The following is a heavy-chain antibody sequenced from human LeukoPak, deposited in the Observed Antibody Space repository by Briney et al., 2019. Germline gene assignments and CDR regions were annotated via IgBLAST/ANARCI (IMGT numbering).Heavy chain of an antibody. J-gene: IGHJ4*02. CDR3: ARGDWAPFDY. CDR1: GFTFSDYW. Sequence: GGSLRLSCAASGFTFSDYWMNWVRQAPGKGLEWVANIERDGSSKYYVDSVKGRFIISRDNANNFLYLQINSLRAEDTAVYYCARGDWAPFDYWGQGSLLSVSS. D-gene: IGHD2-21*02. V-gene: IGHV3-7*01. CDR2: IERDGSSK.